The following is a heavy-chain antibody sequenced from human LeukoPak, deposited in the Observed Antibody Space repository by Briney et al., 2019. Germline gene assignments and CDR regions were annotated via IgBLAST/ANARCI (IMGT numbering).Heavy chain of an antibody. CDR3: ARGDSSSWYDFDY. Sequence: PGGSLRLSCAASGFTFSSYSMNWVRQAPGKGLEWVSSISSSSSYIYYADSVKGRFTISRDNAKNSLYLQMNSLRAEDTAVHYCARGDSSSWYDFDYWGQGTLVTVSS. D-gene: IGHD6-13*01. CDR1: GFTFSSYS. J-gene: IGHJ4*02. V-gene: IGHV3-21*01. CDR2: ISSSSSYI.